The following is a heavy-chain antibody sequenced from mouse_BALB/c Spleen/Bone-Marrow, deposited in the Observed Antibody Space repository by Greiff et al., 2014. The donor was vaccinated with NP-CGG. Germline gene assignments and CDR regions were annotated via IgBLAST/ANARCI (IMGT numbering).Heavy chain of an antibody. CDR1: GISITTGHYR. Sequence: ESGPGLVKPSQTVSLTCTVTGISITTGHYRWSWIRQSPGNKLEWIGYIYYSGTITYNPSLTSRTTITRDTSKNQFLLEMNSLTAEDTAAYYCARAYYRYAMDYWGQGTSVTVSS. D-gene: IGHD2-14*01. V-gene: IGHV3-5*02. CDR2: IYYSGTI. CDR3: ARAYYRYAMDY. J-gene: IGHJ4*01.